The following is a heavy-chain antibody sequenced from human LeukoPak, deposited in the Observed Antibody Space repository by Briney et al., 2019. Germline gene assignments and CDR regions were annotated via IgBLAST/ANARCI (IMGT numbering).Heavy chain of an antibody. CDR3: ARWVGTRSYYYYYYYMDV. CDR1: GFNVTTNY. CDR2: TYSTGKT. D-gene: IGHD3-10*01. Sequence: GGSLRLSCAASGFNVTTNYMIWVRQAPGKGLEWVSVTYSTGKTYYTDSRSTVSRDNSKNTLYLQMNSLRAEDTAVYYCARWVGTRSYYYYYYYMDVWGKGTTVTVSS. J-gene: IGHJ6*03. V-gene: IGHV3-53*01.